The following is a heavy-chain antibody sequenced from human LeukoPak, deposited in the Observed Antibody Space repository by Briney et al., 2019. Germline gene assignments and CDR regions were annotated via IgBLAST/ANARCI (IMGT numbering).Heavy chain of an antibody. V-gene: IGHV1-2*02. D-gene: IGHD1-26*01. CDR1: GYTFTGYY. CDR3: ARDSYWYGGSYLLDY. CDR2: INPISGGT. J-gene: IGHJ4*02. Sequence: GASVKVSCKASGYTFTGYYMHWVRQAPGQGLEWMGWINPISGGTNYAQKFQGRVTMTRDTSISTAYMELSRLRSDDTAVYYCARDSYWYGGSYLLDYWGQGTLVTVSS.